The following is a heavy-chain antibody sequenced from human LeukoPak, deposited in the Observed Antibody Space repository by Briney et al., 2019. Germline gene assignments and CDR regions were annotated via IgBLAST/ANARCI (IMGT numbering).Heavy chain of an antibody. CDR1: GGSFSGYY. CDR2: INHSGST. CDR3: ARAPGAAID. Sequence: SETLSLTCAVYGGSFSGYYWSWIRQPPGKGLEWIGEINHSGSTNYNPSLKSRVSISVDTSKNQFSLQLNSVTAADTAVYYCARAPGAAIDWGQGTLVTVSS. V-gene: IGHV4-34*01. D-gene: IGHD2-2*01. J-gene: IGHJ4*02.